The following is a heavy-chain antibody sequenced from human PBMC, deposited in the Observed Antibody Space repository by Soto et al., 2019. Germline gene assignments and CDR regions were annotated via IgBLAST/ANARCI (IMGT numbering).Heavy chain of an antibody. J-gene: IGHJ5*02. CDR1: GFIFGDYY. V-gene: IGHV3-11*01. Sequence: VQLVESGGGLVKPGGSLRLSCAASGFIFGDYYMAWIRQAPGKGLEWVSDISSGGGAKNVADSVRGRFTISRDNTNNSLYLQMNSLRVEDTALYYCARRLTGRTTGDWFDPWGQGTLVTVSS. CDR3: ARRLTGRTTGDWFDP. D-gene: IGHD1-20*01. CDR2: ISSGGGAK.